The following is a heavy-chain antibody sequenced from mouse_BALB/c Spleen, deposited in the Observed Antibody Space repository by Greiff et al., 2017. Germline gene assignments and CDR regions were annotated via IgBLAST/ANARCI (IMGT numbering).Heavy chain of an antibody. V-gene: IGHV7-3*02. J-gene: IGHJ4*01. Sequence: DVKLVESGGGLVQPGGSLRLSCATSGFTFTDYYMSWVRQPPGKALEWLGFIRNKANGYTTEYSASVKGRFTISRDNSQSILYLQMNTLRAEDSATYYCARDLLWGAMDDWGQGTSVTVSS. CDR1: GFTFTDYY. CDR2: IRNKANGYTT. D-gene: IGHD2-1*01. CDR3: ARDLLWGAMDD.